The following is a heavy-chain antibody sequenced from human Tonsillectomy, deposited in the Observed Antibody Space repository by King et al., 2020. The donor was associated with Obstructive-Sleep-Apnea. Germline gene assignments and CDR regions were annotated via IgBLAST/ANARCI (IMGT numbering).Heavy chain of an antibody. Sequence: QLQESGPGLVKPSETLSLTCTVSGGSIDSSSYYWGWIRQPPGKGLEWIWTIYFSGSTYYNPSLKSRVTISTDTSKNQFSLNLSSVTAADSAVYYCARGLWSGERGRSAFDYWGQGTLVIVSS. D-gene: IGHD3-10*01. CDR2: IYFSGST. J-gene: IGHJ4*02. CDR1: GGSIDSSSYY. CDR3: ARGLWSGERGRSAFDY. V-gene: IGHV4-39*07.